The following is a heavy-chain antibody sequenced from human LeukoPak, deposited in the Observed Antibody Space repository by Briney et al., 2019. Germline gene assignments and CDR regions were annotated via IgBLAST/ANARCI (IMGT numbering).Heavy chain of an antibody. V-gene: IGHV4-59*01. J-gene: IGHJ4*02. CDR1: GASISDYY. CDR3: ARVKDYYDSSGPLYFDS. D-gene: IGHD3-22*01. Sequence: PSETLSLTCTVSGASISDYYWTWIRQPPGKGLEWIGYIYYSGSTNYNRSLKSRVTLSVDTSNNHVSLKVNSVTAADTAVYYCARVKDYYDSSGPLYFDSWSQGTLVTVSS. CDR2: IYYSGST.